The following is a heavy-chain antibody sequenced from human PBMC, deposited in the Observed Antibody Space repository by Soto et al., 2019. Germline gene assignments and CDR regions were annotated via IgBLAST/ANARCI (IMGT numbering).Heavy chain of an antibody. Sequence: VGSLSLSCAASGFTFSSYSMNWFRQAPGKGLEWVSSISSSSSYIYYADSVKGRFTISRDNAKNSLYLQMNSLRAEDTAVYYCARDFNMAVAVFDYCGQRTLVTVSS. D-gene: IGHD6-19*01. CDR1: GFTFSSYS. V-gene: IGHV3-21*01. CDR3: ARDFNMAVAVFDY. J-gene: IGHJ4*02. CDR2: ISSSSSYI.